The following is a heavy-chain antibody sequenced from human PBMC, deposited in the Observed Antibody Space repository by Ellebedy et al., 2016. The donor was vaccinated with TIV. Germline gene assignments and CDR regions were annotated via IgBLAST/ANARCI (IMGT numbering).Heavy chain of an antibody. CDR3: ARDAYADSSVYGWDV. Sequence: ESLKISCASSGFTFSGDSMNWVRQAPGKGLEWISYISSGSTTRYYADSVKGRFTISRDNAEMLLYLQMNGLRAEDTAVYYCARDAYADSSVYGWDVWGQGTTVTVSS. D-gene: IGHD5/OR15-5a*01. V-gene: IGHV3-48*04. CDR2: ISSGSTTR. J-gene: IGHJ6*02. CDR1: GFTFSGDS.